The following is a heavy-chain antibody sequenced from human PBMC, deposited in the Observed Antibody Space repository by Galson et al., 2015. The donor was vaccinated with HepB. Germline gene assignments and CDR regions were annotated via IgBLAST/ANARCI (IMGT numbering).Heavy chain of an antibody. CDR2: IYSGGST. J-gene: IGHJ3*02. D-gene: IGHD6-19*01. CDR1: GFTVSSNY. Sequence: SLRLSCAASGFTVSSNYMSWVRQAPGKGLEWVSVIYSGGSTYYADSVKGRFTISRDNSKNTLYLQMNSLRAEDTAVYYCAGNPGPSAAVAGPTAFDIWGQGTMVTVSS. CDR3: AGNPGPSAAVAGPTAFDI. V-gene: IGHV3-66*01.